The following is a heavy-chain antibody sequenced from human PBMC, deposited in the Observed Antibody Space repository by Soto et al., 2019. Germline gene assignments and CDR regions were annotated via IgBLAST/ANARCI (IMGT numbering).Heavy chain of an antibody. CDR1: GFTFSSYA. V-gene: IGHV3-23*01. J-gene: IGHJ6*02. D-gene: IGHD3-16*01. CDR3: AKDSFGAYDANMDV. CDR2: ISGSGGST. Sequence: GSLRLSCAASGFTFSSYAMSWVRQAPGKGLEWVSAISGSGGSTYYADSVKGRFTISRDNSKNTLYLQMNSLRAEDTAVYYCAKDSFGAYDANMDVWGQGTTVTVSS.